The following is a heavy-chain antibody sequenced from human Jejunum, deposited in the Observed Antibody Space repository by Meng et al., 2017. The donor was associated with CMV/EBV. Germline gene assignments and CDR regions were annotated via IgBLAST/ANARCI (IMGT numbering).Heavy chain of an antibody. V-gene: IGHV5-51*01. CDR2: IHPYDSDT. D-gene: IGHD3-3*01. CDR3: ARGGTYDFWTTYFSFPVDS. J-gene: IGHJ4*02. Sequence: SDWIGWVRQRPGRGLGWMGIIHPYDSDTRYSPSFQGQVTISVDYSISTAYLQRSSLKASDTAMYYCARGGTYDFWTTYFSFPVDSWGQGTPVTVSS. CDR1: SDW.